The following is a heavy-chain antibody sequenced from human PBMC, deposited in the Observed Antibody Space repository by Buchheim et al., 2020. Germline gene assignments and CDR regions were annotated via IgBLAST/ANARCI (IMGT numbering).Heavy chain of an antibody. CDR1: GYTFTSYD. D-gene: IGHD4-17*01. V-gene: IGHV1-8*01. CDR3: ARAPPWPYAYYYYYYGMDV. Sequence: QVQLVQSGAEVKKPGASVKVSCKASGYTFTSYDINWVRQATGQGLEWMGWMNPNSGNTGYAQKFQGRVTMTRNTSISTAYMGLSSLRSEDTAVYYCARAPPWPYAYYYYYYGMDVWGQGTT. J-gene: IGHJ6*02. CDR2: MNPNSGNT.